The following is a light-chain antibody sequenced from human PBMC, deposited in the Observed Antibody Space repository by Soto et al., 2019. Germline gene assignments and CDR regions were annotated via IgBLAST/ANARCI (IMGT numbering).Light chain of an antibody. CDR3: QQRNNGPRT. Sequence: EIVLTQSPATLSLSPGERATLSCSGSQSVSSSLAWYQQKPGQAPRLLIYDASNWATGIPARFSGSGSGTDFTLTISSLEPEDFALYYCQQRNNGPRTFGQGTKVEIK. CDR2: DAS. CDR1: QSVSSS. J-gene: IGKJ1*01. V-gene: IGKV3-11*01.